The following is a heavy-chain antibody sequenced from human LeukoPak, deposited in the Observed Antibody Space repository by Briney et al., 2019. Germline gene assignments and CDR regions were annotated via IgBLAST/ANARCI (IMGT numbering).Heavy chain of an antibody. Sequence: SETLSLTCTVSGGSISSYYWSWIRQPPGEGLEWIGYIYYSGSTNYNPSLKSRVTISVDTSKNQFSLKLSSVTAADTAVYYCASGIAVAGTDWYFDLWGRGTLVTVSS. CDR1: GGSISSYY. CDR2: IYYSGST. D-gene: IGHD6-19*01. V-gene: IGHV4-59*01. J-gene: IGHJ2*01. CDR3: ASGIAVAGTDWYFDL.